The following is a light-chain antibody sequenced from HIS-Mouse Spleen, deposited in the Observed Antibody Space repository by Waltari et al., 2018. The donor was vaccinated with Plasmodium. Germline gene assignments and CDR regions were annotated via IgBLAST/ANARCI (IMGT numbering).Light chain of an antibody. CDR2: GAS. CDR1: RSVSSN. V-gene: IGKV3-15*01. Sequence: EIVMTQSPATLSVSPGERATLSCRASRSVSSNLAWYQQNPGQAPRHLIYGASTSATGIPARFSGSGSGTEVTFTISSVQTEDFAVYYCQQYNNWSFTFGPGTKVDIK. J-gene: IGKJ3*01. CDR3: QQYNNWSFT.